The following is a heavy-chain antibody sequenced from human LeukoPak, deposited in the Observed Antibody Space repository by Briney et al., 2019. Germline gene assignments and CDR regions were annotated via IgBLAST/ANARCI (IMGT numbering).Heavy chain of an antibody. V-gene: IGHV1-18*01. CDR1: GYTFTSYG. J-gene: IGHJ5*02. D-gene: IGHD3-3*01. Sequence: GASVKVSCKASGYTFTSYGITWVRQAPGQGLEWMGWISAYTGNTNYAQKLQGRVTMTTDTSTSTAYMDLRSLRSDDTAVYFCARASSPNTMFGMADLKYNWFDPWGQGTLVTVSS. CDR3: ARASSPNTMFGMADLKYNWFDP. CDR2: ISAYTGNT.